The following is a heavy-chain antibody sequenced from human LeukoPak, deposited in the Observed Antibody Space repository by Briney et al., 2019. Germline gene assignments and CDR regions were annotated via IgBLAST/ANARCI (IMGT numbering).Heavy chain of an antibody. J-gene: IGHJ3*02. V-gene: IGHV1-46*01. CDR3: ARECIVGAPPPRPDDAFDI. Sequence: GASVKVSCKASGYTFTSYYMHWVRQAPGQGLEWMGIINPSGGSTSYAQKFQGRVTMTRDTSTSTVYMELSSLRSEDTAVYYCARECIVGAPPPRPDDAFDIWGQGTMVTVSS. D-gene: IGHD1-26*01. CDR1: GYTFTSYY. CDR2: INPSGGST.